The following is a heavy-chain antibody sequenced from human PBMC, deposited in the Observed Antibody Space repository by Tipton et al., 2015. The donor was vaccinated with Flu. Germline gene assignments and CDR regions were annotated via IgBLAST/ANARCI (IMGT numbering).Heavy chain of an antibody. J-gene: IGHJ4*02. Sequence: SLRLSCVASGITFNNYGFHWVRQAPGKGLEWVAVVSYDGKSKYYAESVKGRFTISRDDSKNTVYLQMNSLRGEDTAVYYCARPTYGLSLDYWGQGTLVTVSS. CDR3: ARPTYGLSLDY. D-gene: IGHD4-17*01. CDR1: GITFNNYG. V-gene: IGHV3-30*03. CDR2: VSYDGKSK.